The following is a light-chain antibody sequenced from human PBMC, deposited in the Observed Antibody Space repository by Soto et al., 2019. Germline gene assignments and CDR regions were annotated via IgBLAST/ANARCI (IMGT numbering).Light chain of an antibody. CDR1: QGINYY. V-gene: IGKV1-8*01. Sequence: AIRLAQSPSSLSAFKGDRVTITCRASQGINYYLAWYQQKPGKAPKLLIYAASTLQSGVPSRFSGSGSGTDFTLTISCLQSEDFATYYCQQYYSYPQTFGQGTKVDIK. CDR2: AAS. J-gene: IGKJ1*01. CDR3: QQYYSYPQT.